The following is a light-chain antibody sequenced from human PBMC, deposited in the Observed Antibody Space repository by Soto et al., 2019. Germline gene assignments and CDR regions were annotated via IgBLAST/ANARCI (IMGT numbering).Light chain of an antibody. V-gene: IGKV1-5*03. CDR2: TAS. Sequence: DIQMTQSPSTLSASVGDRVTITCRASQSISSGLAWYQQKPGKAPKLLIYTASSLESGVPSRFSGSGSGTEFTLTISRLPPDDFATYYCQQYNSSIFTFGPGTKVDIK. J-gene: IGKJ3*01. CDR3: QQYNSSIFT. CDR1: QSISSG.